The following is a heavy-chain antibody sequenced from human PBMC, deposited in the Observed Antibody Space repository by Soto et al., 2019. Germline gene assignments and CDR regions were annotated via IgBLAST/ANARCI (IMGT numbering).Heavy chain of an antibody. CDR1: GYTFTSYD. J-gene: IGHJ6*02. CDR2: MNPNSGNT. V-gene: IGHV1-8*01. D-gene: IGHD6-25*01. Sequence: QVQLVQSGAEVKKPGASVKVSCKASGYTFTSYDISWVRQATGQGLEWMGWMNPNSGNTGFAQKFQGRVTMTRNTSTSTAYIELSSLSSEHTAVYYGARERAHYGMDVWGQGTTVTVSS. CDR3: ARERAHYGMDV.